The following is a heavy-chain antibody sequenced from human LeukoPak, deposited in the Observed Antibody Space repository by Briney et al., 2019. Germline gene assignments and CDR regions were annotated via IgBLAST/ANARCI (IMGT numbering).Heavy chain of an antibody. CDR2: IHHSWNT. V-gene: IGHV4-38-2*02. D-gene: IGHD1-1*01. J-gene: IGHJ4*02. CDR1: GYSISSGFH. CDR3: ARINWTPDY. Sequence: SETLSLTRIVSGYSISSGFHWGWIRQPPGKGLEWVGNIHHSWNTYYNPSLKSRVTISLDTSKNQFSLKLTSVTATDTAVYFCARINWTPDYWGQGTLVTASS.